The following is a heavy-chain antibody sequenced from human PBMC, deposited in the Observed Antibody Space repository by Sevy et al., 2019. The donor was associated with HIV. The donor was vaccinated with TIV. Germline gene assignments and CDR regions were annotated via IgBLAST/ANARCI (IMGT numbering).Heavy chain of an antibody. Sequence: GGDLRLSCEASGFIFSSHWMNWVRRAPGKGLEWVANINQHGSDKNYVASVEGRFSISIDNAKNSLYLQMNSLTVGDTAVYYCARGDYYDSGPLLEYRPLDHWGRGTLVTVSS. CDR2: INQHGSDK. J-gene: IGHJ2*01. D-gene: IGHD3-22*01. V-gene: IGHV3-7*01. CDR3: ARGDYYDSGPLLEYRPLDH. CDR1: GFIFSSHW.